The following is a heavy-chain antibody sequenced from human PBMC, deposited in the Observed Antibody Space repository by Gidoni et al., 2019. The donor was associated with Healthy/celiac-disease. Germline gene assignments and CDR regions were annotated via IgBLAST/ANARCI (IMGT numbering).Heavy chain of an antibody. CDR1: GFTFSSYG. CDR3: ARWSYPNHYYYYGMDV. CDR2: IWYDGSNK. Sequence: QVQLVESGGGVVQPGRYLRLSCAASGFTFSSYGMHWVRQAPGKGLEWVAVIWYDGSNKYYADSVKGRFTISRDNSKNTLYLQMNSLRAEDTAVYYCARWSYPNHYYYYGMDVWGQGTTVTVSS. J-gene: IGHJ6*02. V-gene: IGHV3-33*01. D-gene: IGHD1-26*01.